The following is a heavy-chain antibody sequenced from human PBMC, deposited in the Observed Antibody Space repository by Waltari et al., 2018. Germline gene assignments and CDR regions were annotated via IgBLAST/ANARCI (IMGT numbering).Heavy chain of an antibody. CDR3: AREGGSYCGGDCFYNWFDP. D-gene: IGHD2-21*01. Sequence: QVQLVQSGAEVKKPGSSVKVSCKASGGTFSSYAISGVRQAPGQGLEWMGGIIPIFGTANYAQKFQGRVTITADKSTSTAYMELSSLRSEDTAVYYCAREGGSYCGGDCFYNWFDPWGQGTLVTVSS. J-gene: IGHJ5*02. V-gene: IGHV1-69*14. CDR2: IIPIFGTA. CDR1: GGTFSSYA.